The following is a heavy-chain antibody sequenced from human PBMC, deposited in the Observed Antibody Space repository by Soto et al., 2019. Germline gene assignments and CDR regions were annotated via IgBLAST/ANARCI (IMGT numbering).Heavy chain of an antibody. D-gene: IGHD6-19*01. V-gene: IGHV4-39*01. CDR3: ARHYSSCFLYWFDP. CDR2: IYYSGST. Sequence: PSNTLSRTRIPSVDPIYRSSYFWGWVRQPPGKGLEWIGSIYYSGSTYYNPSLRSRVTISVDTSKNQFSLKLSSVTAADTAVFYCARHYSSCFLYWFDPWGQGNLVT. J-gene: IGHJ5*02. CDR1: VDPIYRSSYF.